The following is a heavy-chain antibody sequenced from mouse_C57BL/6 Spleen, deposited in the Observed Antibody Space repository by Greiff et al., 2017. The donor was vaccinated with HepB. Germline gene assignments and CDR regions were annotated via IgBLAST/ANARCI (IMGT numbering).Heavy chain of an antibody. CDR3: AREGLLRRGNYYAMDY. Sequence: QVQLQQPGAELVKPGASVKLSCKASGYTFTSYWMHWVKQRPGQGLEWIGMIHPNSGSTNYNEKFKSKATLTVDKSSSTAYMQLSSLTSEDSAVYYCAREGLLRRGNYYAMDYWGQGTSVTVSS. J-gene: IGHJ4*01. D-gene: IGHD1-1*01. CDR2: IHPNSGST. V-gene: IGHV1-64*01. CDR1: GYTFTSYW.